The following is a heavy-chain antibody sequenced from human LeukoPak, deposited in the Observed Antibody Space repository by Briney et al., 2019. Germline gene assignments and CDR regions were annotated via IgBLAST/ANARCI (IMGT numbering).Heavy chain of an antibody. CDR2: IYYRGST. CDR1: GGSISSYY. Sequence: SETLSLTCTVSGGSISSYYWSWIRQPPGKGLEWIGYIYYRGSTNYNPSLKSRVTISIDTSKNQFSLKLSSVTAADTAVYHCARDLRVGGSSGWYAFDIWGKGTMVTVSS. D-gene: IGHD6-19*01. J-gene: IGHJ3*02. V-gene: IGHV4-59*01. CDR3: ARDLRVGGSSGWYAFDI.